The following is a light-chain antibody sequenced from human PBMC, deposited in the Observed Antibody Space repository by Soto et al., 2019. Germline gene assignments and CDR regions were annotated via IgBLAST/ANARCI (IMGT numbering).Light chain of an antibody. Sequence: QSVLTQPPSASGTPGQRVTISCSGSSSNIGSNTVNWYQQLPGTAPKLLIYSNHQRPSGVPDRFSGSKSGTSASLAISGLQSEDEADYYCAAWDDSLNYVFGSGTKGTVL. V-gene: IGLV1-44*01. CDR3: AAWDDSLNYV. CDR2: SNH. J-gene: IGLJ1*01. CDR1: SSNIGSNT.